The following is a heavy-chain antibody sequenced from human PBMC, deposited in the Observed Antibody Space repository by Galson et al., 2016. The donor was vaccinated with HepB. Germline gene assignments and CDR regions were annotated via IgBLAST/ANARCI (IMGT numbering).Heavy chain of an antibody. D-gene: IGHD6-19*01. V-gene: IGHV4-4*02. CDR2: IYYSGST. CDR3: ARSTGYSSGWLIYWYFDL. J-gene: IGHJ2*01. Sequence: ETLSLTCALSGGSISITNWWSWVRQPPGKGLEWIGEIYYSGSTYYNPSLKSRVAISVDKSKNQFSLRLSSVTAADTAVDYCARSTGYSSGWLIYWYFDLWGRATLVTVSS. CDR1: GGSISITNW.